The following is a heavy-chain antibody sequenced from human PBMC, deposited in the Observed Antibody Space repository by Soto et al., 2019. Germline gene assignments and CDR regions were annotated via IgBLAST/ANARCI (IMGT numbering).Heavy chain of an antibody. CDR1: GGTFSSYA. D-gene: IGHD6-13*01. CDR3: ARSIAAAGLTYYYYGMDV. V-gene: IGHV1-69*12. CDR2: IIPIFGTA. Sequence: QVQLVQSGAEVKKPGSSVKVSCKASGGTFSSYAISWVRQAPGQGLEWMGGIIPIFGTANYAQKFQGRVTITADESTSTAYMELSSLRCEDTAVYYCARSIAAAGLTYYYYGMDVWGPGTTVTVSS. J-gene: IGHJ6*02.